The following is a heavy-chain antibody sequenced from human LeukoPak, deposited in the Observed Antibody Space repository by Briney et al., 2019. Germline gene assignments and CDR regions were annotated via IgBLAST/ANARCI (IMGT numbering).Heavy chain of an antibody. CDR3: AKGGWVAVTGMDS. CDR1: GYTFTGHA. V-gene: IGHV7-4-1*02. J-gene: IGHJ4*02. D-gene: IGHD6-19*01. Sequence: ASVKVSCKASGYTFTGHAMDWVRQAPGQGPEWMGYINTKTGNPTYAQGFTGRFVFSLDTSVSTAYLQISSLKPEDTGVYYCAKGGWVAVTGMDSWGQGTLVTVSS. CDR2: INTKTGNP.